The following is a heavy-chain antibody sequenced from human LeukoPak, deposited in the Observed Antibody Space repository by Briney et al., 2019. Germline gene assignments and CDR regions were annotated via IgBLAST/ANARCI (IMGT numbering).Heavy chain of an antibody. J-gene: IGHJ5*02. D-gene: IGHD2-21*02. CDR2: INPYSGAT. CDR3: AREVCSVGDCYSTIGWLDP. V-gene: IGHV1-2*02. CDR1: AYTFTLYF. Sequence: ASVTVSCKASAYTFTLYFIHWLRQAPGQGLEWMGWINPYSGATRYAQKFQGRVTMTRDTSISEAYMGLSSLRSDDTAVYYCAREVCSVGDCYSTIGWLDPWGQGTLVTVS.